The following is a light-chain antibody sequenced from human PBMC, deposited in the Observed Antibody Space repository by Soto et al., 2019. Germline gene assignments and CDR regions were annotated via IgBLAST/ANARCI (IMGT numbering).Light chain of an antibody. Sequence: DIQMTQSPSSLSASLGDRAPLTCRASQSISSHLNWYQQKPGKAPKLLIYAASSLQSGVPSRFSGSGSGTDFTLTISSLQPEDFATYYCQQSYSTPRTFGQGTKVDIK. CDR2: AAS. J-gene: IGKJ1*01. CDR1: QSISSH. V-gene: IGKV1-39*01. CDR3: QQSYSTPRT.